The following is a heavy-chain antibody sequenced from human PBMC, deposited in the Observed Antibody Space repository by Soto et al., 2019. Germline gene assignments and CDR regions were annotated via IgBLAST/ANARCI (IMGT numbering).Heavy chain of an antibody. J-gene: IGHJ5*02. CDR2: ITTDGSRA. D-gene: IGHD3-16*01. CDR1: GFTFSNYW. Sequence: EVQLVESGGDLVQPGGSLRLSCAASGFTFSNYWMHWVRQAPGKGLMWVSRITTDGSRATYADSVQGRFGISRDNAKNTVDLQMNSLRAEDTAVYYGARVKLGSYDWVDPWGQGTLVTVSS. V-gene: IGHV3-74*01. CDR3: ARVKLGSYDWVDP.